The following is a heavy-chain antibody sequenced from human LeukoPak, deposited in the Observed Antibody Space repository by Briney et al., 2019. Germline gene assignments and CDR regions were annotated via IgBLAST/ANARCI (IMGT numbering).Heavy chain of an antibody. CDR2: ISSSSSYI. D-gene: IGHD5-18*01. J-gene: IGHJ4*02. CDR1: GFTFSSYS. CDR3: ARDPPGYSYGYVVDYFDY. Sequence: PGGSPRLSCAASGFTFSSYSMNWVRQAPGKGLEWVSSISSSSSYIYYADSVKGRFTISRDNAKNSLYLQMNSLRAEDTAVYYCARDPPGYSYGYVVDYFDYWGQGTLVTVSS. V-gene: IGHV3-21*01.